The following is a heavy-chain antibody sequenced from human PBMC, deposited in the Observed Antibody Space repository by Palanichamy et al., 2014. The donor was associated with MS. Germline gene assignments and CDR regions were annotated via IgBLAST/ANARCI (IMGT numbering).Heavy chain of an antibody. CDR3: VRGHSGSGWTLDI. V-gene: IGHV3-48*01. CDR1: GFSFSSYP. CDR2: IAKGGGPM. D-gene: IGHD6-19*01. J-gene: IGHJ4*02. Sequence: EVQLVESGGGLVQPGGSLRLSCAASGFSFSSYPMNWVRQAPGKGLEWLSHIAKGGGPMYYADSVRGRFTISTDTAKNSLYLQMNSLRAEDTALYYCVRGHSGSGWTLDIWGRGTLLTVSS.